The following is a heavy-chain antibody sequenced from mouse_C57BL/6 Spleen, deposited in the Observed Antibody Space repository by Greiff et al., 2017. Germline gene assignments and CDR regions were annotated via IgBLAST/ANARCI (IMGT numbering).Heavy chain of an antibody. D-gene: IGHD1-1*01. Sequence: EVKLVESEGGLVQPGSSMKLSCTASGFTFSDYYMAWVRQVPEKGLEWVANINYDGSSTYYLDSLKSRFIISIDNANNILYLQMSSLKSEDSATYYCARAYYCGSSYYFDYWGQGTTLTVSS. CDR3: ARAYYCGSSYYFDY. CDR1: GFTFSDYY. CDR2: INYDGSST. J-gene: IGHJ2*01. V-gene: IGHV5-16*01.